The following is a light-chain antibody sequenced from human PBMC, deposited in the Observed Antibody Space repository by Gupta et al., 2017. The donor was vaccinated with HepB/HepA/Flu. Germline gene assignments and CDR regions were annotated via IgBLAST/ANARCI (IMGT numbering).Light chain of an antibody. V-gene: IGKV3-15*01. CDR1: QNINNN. CDR2: GAS. Sequence: EIVMTQSPVTLSVSPGESAALSCRASQNINNNLAWYQQKPGQAPRLLIFGASTRATGTPARFSGSGTGTEFVLTISSLQSEDSAVYYCQQEDNWPLTFGGGTQVEIK. J-gene: IGKJ4*02. CDR3: QQEDNWPLT.